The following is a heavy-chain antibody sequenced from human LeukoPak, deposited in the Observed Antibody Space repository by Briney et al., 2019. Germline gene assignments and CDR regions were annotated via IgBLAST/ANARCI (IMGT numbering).Heavy chain of an antibody. J-gene: IGHJ4*02. V-gene: IGHV3-30*18. CDR3: AKDSPNDYGANDLDY. D-gene: IGHD4-17*01. Sequence: PGGSLRLPCAASGFTFSSYGMHWVRQAPGKGLEWVAVISYDGSNKYYADSVKGRFTISRDNSKNTLYLQMNSLRAEDTAVYYCAKDSPNDYGANDLDYWGQGTLVTVSS. CDR2: ISYDGSNK. CDR1: GFTFSSYG.